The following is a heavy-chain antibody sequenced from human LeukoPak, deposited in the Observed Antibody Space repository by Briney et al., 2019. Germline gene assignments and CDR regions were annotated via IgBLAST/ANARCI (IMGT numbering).Heavy chain of an antibody. Sequence: EASVKVSCKASGYTFTSYDINWVRQATGQGLEWMGWMNPNSGNTGYVQKFQGRVTVTRNTSISTAYMELSSLRSEDTAVYFCARGGVGTDFDYWGQGTLVTVSS. V-gene: IGHV1-8*01. D-gene: IGHD4-23*01. CDR3: ARGGVGTDFDY. CDR2: MNPNSGNT. J-gene: IGHJ4*02. CDR1: GYTFTSYD.